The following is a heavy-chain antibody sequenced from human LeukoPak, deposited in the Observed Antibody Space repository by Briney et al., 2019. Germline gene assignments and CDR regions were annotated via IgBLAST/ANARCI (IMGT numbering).Heavy chain of an antibody. CDR1: GGSFSGYY. J-gene: IGHJ6*02. CDR2: INHSGST. V-gene: IGHV4-34*01. D-gene: IGHD2-15*01. Sequence: SETLSLTCAVYGGSFSGYYWSWIRQPPGKGLEWIGEINHSGSTNYNPSLKSRVTISVDTSKNQFSLKLSSVTAADTAVYYCARGYCSGASCPQRQNRPPYYYYGMDVWGQGTTVTVSS. CDR3: ARGYCSGASCPQRQNRPPYYYYGMDV.